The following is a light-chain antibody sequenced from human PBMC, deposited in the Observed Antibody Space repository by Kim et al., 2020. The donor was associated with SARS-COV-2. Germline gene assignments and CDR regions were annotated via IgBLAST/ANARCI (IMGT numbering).Light chain of an antibody. J-gene: IGLJ1*01. CDR1: KWGDKY. V-gene: IGLV3-1*01. CDR3: QAWDSSTYV. CDR2: QDS. Sequence: VAPGQTASITCSGDKWGDKYACWYQQKPGQSPVLVIYQDSKRPSGIPERFSGSNSGNTATLTISGTQAMDEADYYCQAWDSSTYVFGTGTKVTVL.